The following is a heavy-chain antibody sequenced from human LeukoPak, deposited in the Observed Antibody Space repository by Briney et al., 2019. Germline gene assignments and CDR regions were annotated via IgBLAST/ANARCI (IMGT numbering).Heavy chain of an antibody. V-gene: IGHV4-59*07. CDR2: ILYSGATT. Sequence: RADTLSLTCTVSGGSISPYYWRWIRETPGGGLEWGVYILYSGATTNYNPSLKSPVTISEDTSKNQFSLKMSSVTAADTAVYYSARGVDWNALVYWGQGTLVTVSS. CDR1: GGSISPYY. CDR3: ARGVDWNALVY. D-gene: IGHD1-1*01. J-gene: IGHJ4*02.